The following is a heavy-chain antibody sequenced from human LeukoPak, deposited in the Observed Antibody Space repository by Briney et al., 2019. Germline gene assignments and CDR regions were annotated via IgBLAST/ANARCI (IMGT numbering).Heavy chain of an antibody. CDR2: IYYDGST. D-gene: IGHD2-2*02. J-gene: IGHJ3*02. CDR3: EKYQLLYDSAFDI. CDR1: GFTVSSNY. Sequence: QAGGSLRLSCAASGFTVSSNYMSWVRQTPGKGLEWVSIIYYDGSTYYADSVKGRFTISRDNSKNTLYLQMNSLRAEDTAVYYCEKYQLLYDSAFDIWGQGTMVTVSS. V-gene: IGHV3-53*01.